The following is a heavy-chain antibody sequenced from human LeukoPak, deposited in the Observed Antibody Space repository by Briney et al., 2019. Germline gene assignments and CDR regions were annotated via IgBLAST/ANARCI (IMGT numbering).Heavy chain of an antibody. J-gene: IGHJ4*02. CDR1: GFPFSRYW. V-gene: IGHV3-74*01. CDR3: ARGADTGYSSDY. Sequence: GGSLRLSCAASGFPFSRYWMHWVRQAPGKGLVWVSRINSDGRSTSYADSVKGRFTISRDNAKNTLYLQMNSLRAEDTAVYYCARGADTGYSSDYWGQGTLVTVSS. CDR2: INSDGRST. D-gene: IGHD3-9*01.